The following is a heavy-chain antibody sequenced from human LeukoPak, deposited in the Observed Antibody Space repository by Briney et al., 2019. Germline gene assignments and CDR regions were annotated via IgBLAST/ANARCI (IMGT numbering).Heavy chain of an antibody. CDR2: ISAYNGNT. D-gene: IGHD6-13*01. Sequence: GASVKVSCKASGYTFTSYGISWVRQAPGQGLEWMGWISAYNGNTNYAQKLQGRVTMTTDTSTSTVYMELRSLRSDDTAVYYCARGGVYSSSWYGGFRQSDYWGQGTLVTVSS. CDR3: ARGGVYSSSWYGGFRQSDY. J-gene: IGHJ4*02. CDR1: GYTFTSYG. V-gene: IGHV1-18*01.